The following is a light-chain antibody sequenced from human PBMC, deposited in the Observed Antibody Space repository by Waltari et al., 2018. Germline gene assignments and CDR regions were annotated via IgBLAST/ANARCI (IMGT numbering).Light chain of an antibody. Sequence: DIVMTQSPDSLAVFLGERATINCKSSQSVLYSYNNKNYLTWYQKKPGQPPKLLIYSASTRESGVPDRFSGSGSGTDFTLTISSLQAEDVAVYYCQQYYSTPRTFGQGTKVEIK. J-gene: IGKJ1*01. CDR2: SAS. CDR3: QQYYSTPRT. CDR1: QSVLYSYNNKNY. V-gene: IGKV4-1*01.